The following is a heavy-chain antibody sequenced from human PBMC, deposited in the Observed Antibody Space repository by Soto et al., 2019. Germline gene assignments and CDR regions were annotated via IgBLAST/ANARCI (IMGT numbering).Heavy chain of an antibody. V-gene: IGHV3-33*01. CDR3: ARDRGSSWYYYYGMDV. Sequence: VGSLRLSCAASGFTFSSYGMHWVRQAPGKGLEWVAVIWYDGSNKYYADSVKGRFTISRDNSKNTLYLQMNSLRAEDTAVYYCARDRGSSWYYYYGMDVWGQGTTVTVSS. D-gene: IGHD6-13*01. J-gene: IGHJ6*02. CDR1: GFTFSSYG. CDR2: IWYDGSNK.